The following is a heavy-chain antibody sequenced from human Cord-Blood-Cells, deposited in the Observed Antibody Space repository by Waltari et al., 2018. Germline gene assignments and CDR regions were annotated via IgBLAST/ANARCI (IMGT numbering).Heavy chain of an antibody. CDR2: IYYSGST. J-gene: IGHJ4*02. Sequence: QLQLQESGPGLVKPSETLSLTCTVSGGSISSSSYSWGWIRQPPGKGLEWIGSIYYSGSTYYNPSLKSRVTISVDTSKNQFSLKLSSVTAADTAVYYCARLEEGSSVDYWGQGTLVTVSS. CDR3: ARLEEGSSVDY. D-gene: IGHD6-6*01. CDR1: GGSISSSSYS. V-gene: IGHV4-39*01.